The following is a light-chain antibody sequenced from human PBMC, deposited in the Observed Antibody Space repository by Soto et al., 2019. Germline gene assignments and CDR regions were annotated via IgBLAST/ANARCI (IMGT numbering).Light chain of an antibody. CDR2: EVT. CDR1: RSDVGAYNY. V-gene: IGLV2-8*01. Sequence: QSVLTQPPSASGSPGQSVTISCTGTRSDVGAYNYVSWYQQHPGKAPRLVIYEVTKRPSGVPERFSGSKSGNTASLTVSALQADDEADYYCSSYSGAYTLVVFGGGTKLTVL. J-gene: IGLJ2*01. CDR3: SSYSGAYTLVV.